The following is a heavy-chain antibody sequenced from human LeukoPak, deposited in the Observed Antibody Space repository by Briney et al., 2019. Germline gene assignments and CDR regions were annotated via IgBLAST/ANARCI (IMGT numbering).Heavy chain of an antibody. CDR2: IKQDGREK. Sequence: PGGSLRLSCAGSGFTFRSYWMSWIRQAPGKGPEWVANIKQDGREKHYVDSVKGRFTISRDNAKSSLYLQMNSLRAEDTAVYYCTRDEAAATNWGQGTLVTVSS. CDR1: GFTFRSYW. D-gene: IGHD6-13*01. V-gene: IGHV3-7*01. J-gene: IGHJ4*02. CDR3: TRDEAAATN.